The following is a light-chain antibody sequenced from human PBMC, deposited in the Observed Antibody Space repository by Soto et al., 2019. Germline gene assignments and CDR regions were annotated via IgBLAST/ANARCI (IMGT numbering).Light chain of an antibody. CDR2: DAS. Sequence: DIQMTQSPSTLSASVGDRVTITCRASRSISNWLAWYQRRPGIAPKLLIFDASILQSGVPSRFSGSGSGTEFTLSISRLQTDDFATYYCQQYGSFSPITFGGGTKVEI. CDR1: RSISNW. V-gene: IGKV1-5*01. CDR3: QQYGSFSPIT. J-gene: IGKJ4*01.